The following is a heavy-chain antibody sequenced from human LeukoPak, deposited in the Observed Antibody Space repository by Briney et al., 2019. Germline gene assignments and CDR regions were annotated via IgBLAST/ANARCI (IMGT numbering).Heavy chain of an antibody. J-gene: IGHJ6*02. CDR3: ARARPWDSSRSYYFGMDV. CDR2: ISGSGDRT. CDR1: GFTFSSYA. V-gene: IGHV3-23*01. Sequence: GGSLRLSRAASGFTFSSYAMSWVRQAPGKGLVWVSGISGSGDRTYYADSVKGRFTISRDNSKNTLYLQMNSLRAEDTAVYYCARARPWDSSRSYYFGMDVWGHGTTVTVSS. D-gene: IGHD3-22*01.